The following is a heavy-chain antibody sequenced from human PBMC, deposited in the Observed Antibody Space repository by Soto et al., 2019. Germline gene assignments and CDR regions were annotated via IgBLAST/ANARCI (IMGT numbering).Heavy chain of an antibody. V-gene: IGHV1-18*01. J-gene: IGHJ4*02. CDR2: ISAYNGNT. CDR3: ARGGLMITFGGVIDNFAY. D-gene: IGHD3-16*02. CDR1: GYTFTSYG. Sequence: ASVKVSCKASGYTFTSYGISWVRQAPGQGLEWMGWISAYNGNTNYAQKLQGRVTMTTDTSTSTAYMELRSLRSNDTAVYYCARGGLMITFGGVIDNFAYWGQGTLVTVSS.